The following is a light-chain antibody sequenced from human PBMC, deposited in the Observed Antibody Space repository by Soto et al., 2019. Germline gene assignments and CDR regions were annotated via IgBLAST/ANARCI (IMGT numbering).Light chain of an antibody. Sequence: QSVLTQPPSASGTPGQRVSISCSGSSSNLGTYSVNWFQHLPGTAPKLLIYNSNQRSSGVPDRFSGSKSGTSASLAISGLQSEDEADYYCAAWDDRVDVPVFGGGTKLTVL. V-gene: IGLV1-44*01. CDR1: SSNLGTYS. J-gene: IGLJ2*01. CDR3: AAWDDRVDVPV. CDR2: NSN.